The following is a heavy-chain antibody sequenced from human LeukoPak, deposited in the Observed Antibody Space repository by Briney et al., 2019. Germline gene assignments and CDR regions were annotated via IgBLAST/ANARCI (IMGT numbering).Heavy chain of an antibody. J-gene: IGHJ4*02. CDR1: GFTFSSYA. CDR2: ISYDGSNK. V-gene: IGHV3-30-3*01. D-gene: IGHD7-27*01. Sequence: GGSLRLSCAASGFTFSSYAMHWVRQAPGKGLEWVAVISYDGSNKYYADSVKGRFTISRDNGKNSLYLEMNSVRPEDTAVYYCARDHKDWGVFDYWGQGTLVTVSS. CDR3: ARDHKDWGVFDY.